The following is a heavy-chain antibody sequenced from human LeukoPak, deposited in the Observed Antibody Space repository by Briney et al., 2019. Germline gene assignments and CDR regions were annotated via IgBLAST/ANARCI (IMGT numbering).Heavy chain of an antibody. CDR3: ARDSGSYGYYFDY. CDR2: IYYSGST. D-gene: IGHD1-26*01. J-gene: IGHJ4*02. Sequence: SETLSLTCTVSGGSISSSSYYWGWIRQPPGKGLEWIGSIYYSGSTYYNPSLKSRVTISVDTSKNQFSLKLSSVTAADTAGYYCARDSGSYGYYFDYWGQGTLVTVSS. CDR1: GGSISSSSYY. V-gene: IGHV4-39*07.